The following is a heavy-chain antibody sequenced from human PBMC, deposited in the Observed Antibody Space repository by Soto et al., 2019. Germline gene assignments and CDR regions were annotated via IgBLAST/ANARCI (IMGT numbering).Heavy chain of an antibody. V-gene: IGHV3-30-3*01. Sequence: QVPMVESGGGVVQPGRSLRLSCAASGFTFSSYAMHWVRQAPGKGLEWVAVISYDGSNKYYADSVKGRFTISRDNSKNTLYLQMNSLRAEDTAVYYCARDWGPWGYGDYAAGYWGQGTLVTVSS. CDR1: GFTFSSYA. CDR3: ARDWGPWGYGDYAAGY. CDR2: ISYDGSNK. D-gene: IGHD4-17*01. J-gene: IGHJ4*02.